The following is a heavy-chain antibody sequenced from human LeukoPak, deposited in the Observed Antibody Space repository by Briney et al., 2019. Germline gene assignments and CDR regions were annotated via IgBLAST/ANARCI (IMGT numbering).Heavy chain of an antibody. CDR2: ISTYTGNT. J-gene: IGHJ4*02. CDR1: GYTFTDYG. D-gene: IGHD2-2*01. V-gene: IGHV1-18*01. CDR3: ARWGDHCSDTSCLIDY. Sequence: ASVKVSCKTSGYTFTDYGINWVRQGPGQGLEWMGWISTYTGNTNYAQNLQDRVTMTTDTSTGTAYMELQSLRSDDTAVYFCARWGDHCSDTSCLIDYWGQGTLVTVSS.